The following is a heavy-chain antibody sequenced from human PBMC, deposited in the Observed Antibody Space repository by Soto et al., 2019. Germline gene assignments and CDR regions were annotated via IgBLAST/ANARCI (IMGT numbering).Heavy chain of an antibody. Sequence: QVQLQESGPGLVKPSETLSLTCTVSGGSISSYDCSWIRQPPGKGLGWIGYIYYSGSTNYNPSLKSRVTISVDTSKNQFSLKLSSVTAADTAVYYCARRYAGNFDYWGKGTLVTVSS. V-gene: IGHV4-59*01. CDR3: ARRYAGNFDY. CDR1: GGSISSYD. CDR2: IYYSGST. D-gene: IGHD2-8*01. J-gene: IGHJ4*02.